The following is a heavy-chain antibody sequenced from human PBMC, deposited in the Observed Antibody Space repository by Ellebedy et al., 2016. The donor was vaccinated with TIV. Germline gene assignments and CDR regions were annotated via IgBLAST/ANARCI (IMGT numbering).Heavy chain of an antibody. CDR2: MYSGGST. CDR3: ARDRVTMPGDDL. Sequence: GGSLRLXXAASGVTVSNNYMSWVRQAPGKGLEWVSIMYSGGSTNYADSVRGRFTISRDKSKNTLYLQMDSLRVEDTAVYYCARDRVTMPGDDLWGRGTLVTVSS. V-gene: IGHV3-53*01. CDR1: GVTVSNNY. J-gene: IGHJ2*01. D-gene: IGHD3-10*01.